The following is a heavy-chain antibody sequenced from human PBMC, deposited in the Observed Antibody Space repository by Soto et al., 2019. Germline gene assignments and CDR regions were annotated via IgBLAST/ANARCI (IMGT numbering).Heavy chain of an antibody. CDR2: TFSGGNT. J-gene: IGHJ6*02. CDR3: ARKPPSAIQGWAFGMDV. CDR1: GFSISSNY. Sequence: ELQLVETGGGLIQTGGSLRLSCAASGFSISSNYIAWVRQPPGKGLEWVSTTFSGGNTEYAVSVKGRCSISRDNYKNTLYLQMDNLRVEDTAVYYCARKPPSAIQGWAFGMDVWGQGTTVSVSS. D-gene: IGHD2-21*01. V-gene: IGHV3-53*02.